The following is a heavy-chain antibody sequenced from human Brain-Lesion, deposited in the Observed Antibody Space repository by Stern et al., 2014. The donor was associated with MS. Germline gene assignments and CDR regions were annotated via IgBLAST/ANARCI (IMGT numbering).Heavy chain of an antibody. CDR1: GGSISSGSDY. CDR2: IHPRGSA. J-gene: IGHJ4*02. D-gene: IGHD5-18*01. Sequence: QVQLQESGPGLVKPSQTLSLTCTVSGGSISSGSDYWSWIRQPVGKGLEGIGRIHPRGSAFYTPSLKSLDTIYTDQSLNPVSPELNSATAADTAIYYCASGYRIFDYWGQGILVTVSS. V-gene: IGHV4-61*02. CDR3: ASGYRIFDY.